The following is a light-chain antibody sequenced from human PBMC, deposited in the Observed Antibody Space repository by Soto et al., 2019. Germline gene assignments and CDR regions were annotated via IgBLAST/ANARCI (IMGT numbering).Light chain of an antibody. Sequence: QSVLTQPASVSGSPGQSIPISCTGTRSEVGGYNYVSWYQRHPGKAPKLMIYDVSNRPSGVSNRFSGSKSGNTASLTISGLQAEDEADYYCSSYTSSSTHYVFGTGTKVTVL. CDR3: SSYTSSSTHYV. CDR1: RSEVGGYNY. V-gene: IGLV2-14*01. CDR2: DVS. J-gene: IGLJ1*01.